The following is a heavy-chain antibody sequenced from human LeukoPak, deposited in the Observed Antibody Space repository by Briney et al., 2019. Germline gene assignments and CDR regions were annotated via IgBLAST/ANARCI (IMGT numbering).Heavy chain of an antibody. CDR1: GFTFSNAW. Sequence: GGSLRLSCAASGFTFSNAWMSWVRQAPGKGLEWVGRIKSKTDGGTTDYAAPVKGRFTISRDDSKNTLYLQMNSLKTEDTAVYYCTTPLDYGSGSYGFDYWGQGTLVTVSS. D-gene: IGHD3-10*01. J-gene: IGHJ4*02. V-gene: IGHV3-15*01. CDR2: IKSKTDGGTT. CDR3: TTPLDYGSGSYGFDY.